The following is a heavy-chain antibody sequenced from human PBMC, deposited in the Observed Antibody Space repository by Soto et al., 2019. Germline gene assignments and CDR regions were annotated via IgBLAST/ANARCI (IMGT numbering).Heavy chain of an antibody. CDR1: GFTFDDYA. Sequence: EVQLVESGGGLVQPGRSLRLSCAASGFTFDDYAMHWVRQAPGKGLEWVSGISWNSGSIGYADSVKGRITISRDNAKNSLYLQMTSLRAEDTALYYCAKDMTDILTGYYQGIDYWGQGTLVTVSS. J-gene: IGHJ4*02. V-gene: IGHV3-9*01. D-gene: IGHD3-9*01. CDR2: ISWNSGSI. CDR3: AKDMTDILTGYYQGIDY.